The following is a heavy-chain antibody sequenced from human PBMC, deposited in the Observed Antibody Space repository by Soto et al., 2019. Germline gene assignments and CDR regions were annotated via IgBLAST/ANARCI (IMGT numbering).Heavy chain of an antibody. CDR1: GFTFSNPW. CDR2: IKSKTDGGTT. V-gene: IGHV3-15*07. Sequence: GGSLRLSCAAAGFTFSNPWMSCVRQAPGKGLEWVGRIKSKTDGGTTDYAAPVKGRFTISRDDSKNTLYQQMNSLKTEDTAVYYCTTVLYYDFWTATYGMDVWGQGTTVTVSS. D-gene: IGHD3-3*01. CDR3: TTVLYYDFWTATYGMDV. J-gene: IGHJ6*02.